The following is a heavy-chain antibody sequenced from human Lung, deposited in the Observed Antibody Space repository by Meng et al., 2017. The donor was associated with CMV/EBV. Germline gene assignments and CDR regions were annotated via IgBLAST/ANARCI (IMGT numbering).Heavy chain of an antibody. Sequence: SVKVSXKASGYTFTGYYMHWVRQAPGQGLEWMGWINPNSGGTNYAQKFQGRVTMTRDTSISTAYMELSRLRSDDTAVYYCARVFGVVVPLEGCMDVWGQGTXVTVAS. CDR3: ARVFGVVVPLEGCMDV. J-gene: IGHJ6*02. CDR1: GYTFTGYY. CDR2: INPNSGGT. V-gene: IGHV1-2*02. D-gene: IGHD2-2*01.